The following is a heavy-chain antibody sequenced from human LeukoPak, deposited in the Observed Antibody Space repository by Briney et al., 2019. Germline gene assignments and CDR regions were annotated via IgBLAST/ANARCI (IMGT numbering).Heavy chain of an antibody. J-gene: IGHJ4*02. D-gene: IGHD3-16*01. CDR2: IYSGDNM. CDR1: KFTFSNYA. CDR3: ARVKGGNYFDY. Sequence: GGSLRLSCTASKFTFSNYAMSWVRQAPGKGLEWVSIIYSGDNMYSADSVKGRFTISRDSSKNTLYLQMNSLRAEDTAVYYCARVKGGNYFDYWGQGTLVTVSS. V-gene: IGHV3-53*01.